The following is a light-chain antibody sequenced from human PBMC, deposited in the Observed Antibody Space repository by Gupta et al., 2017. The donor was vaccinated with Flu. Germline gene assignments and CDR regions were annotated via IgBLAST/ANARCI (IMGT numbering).Light chain of an antibody. Sequence: QSALTQPAPVSGSPGQSIPISCTGPSSDVGSSNYVSWYQKHPGKAPKLIIFDVSNRPSGVSSRFSGSKSGNTASLTISGLQADDETDYYCSSYTSTNTFYVFGSGTKVTVL. CDR1: SSDVGSSNY. CDR2: DVS. V-gene: IGLV2-14*03. CDR3: SSYTSTNTFYV. J-gene: IGLJ1*01.